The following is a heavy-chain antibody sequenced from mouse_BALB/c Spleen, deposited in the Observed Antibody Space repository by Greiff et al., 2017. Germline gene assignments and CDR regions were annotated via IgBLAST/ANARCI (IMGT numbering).Heavy chain of an antibody. Sequence: EVQVVESGGGLVKPGGSLKLSCAASGFTFSSYAMSWVRQTPEKRLEWVASISSGGSTYYPDSVKGRFTISRDNARNILYLQMSSLRSEDTAMYYCAREGYYGKLDYWGQGTTLTVSS. CDR2: ISSGGST. J-gene: IGHJ2*01. CDR1: GFTFSSYA. CDR3: AREGYYGKLDY. V-gene: IGHV5-6-5*01. D-gene: IGHD2-1*01.